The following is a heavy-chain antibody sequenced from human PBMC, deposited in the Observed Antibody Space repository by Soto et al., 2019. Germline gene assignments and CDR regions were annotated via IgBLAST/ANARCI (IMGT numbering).Heavy chain of an antibody. CDR2: ISLSGSQI. D-gene: IGHD2-21*01. CDR1: GLMYSSYS. V-gene: IGHV3-21*01. J-gene: IGHJ6*02. CDR3: ARVISCGGGTCSSVHQYYGMDV. Sequence: EVQLVESGGGLVKPGGSVRLSCVASGLMYSSYSMSWVRQAPGKGLEWVAFISLSGSQINYAASVEGRFTISRDNAKNALYLQMNTVRVEDTAIYYCARVISCGGGTCSSVHQYYGMDVWGPGTTATVSS.